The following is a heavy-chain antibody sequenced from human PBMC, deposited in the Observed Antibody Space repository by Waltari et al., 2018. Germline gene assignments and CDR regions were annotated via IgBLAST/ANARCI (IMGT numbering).Heavy chain of an antibody. D-gene: IGHD5-18*01. V-gene: IGHV3-7*01. CDR3: ARGKREFIGGYINGYHFDY. J-gene: IGHJ4*02. CDR2: RNEDGNEK. Sequence: EVQLVESGGGLGQPGGSLRLSCEASGFTVSSYWMSWVRQAPGKGLEWGANRNEDGNEKYYADSVKGRLTISRDNAKKSVFLDVNTLGAEDTALYYCARGKREFIGGYINGYHFDYWGQGTLVTVSS. CDR1: GFTVSSYW.